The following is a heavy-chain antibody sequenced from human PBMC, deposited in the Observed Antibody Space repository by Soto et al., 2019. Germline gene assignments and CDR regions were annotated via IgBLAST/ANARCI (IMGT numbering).Heavy chain of an antibody. V-gene: IGHV3-23*01. CDR1: GGTFSSNA. D-gene: IGHD3-3*01. Sequence: ASVEVSCKASGGTFSSNARRWVRQAPGKGLEWVSAIIGSGGSTYYADSVKGRFTISRDNSKNTLYLQMNSLRAEDTAVYYCAKDVTIFGVVIPFDYWGQGTLVTVSS. CDR3: AKDVTIFGVVIPFDY. CDR2: IIGSGGST. J-gene: IGHJ4*02.